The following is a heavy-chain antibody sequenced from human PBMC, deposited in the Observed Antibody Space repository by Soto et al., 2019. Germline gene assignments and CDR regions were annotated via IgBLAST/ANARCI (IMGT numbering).Heavy chain of an antibody. CDR2: IYPGDSDT. Sequence: GESLKISCKGSGYSFTSYWIGWVRQMPGKGLEWMGIIYPGDSDTRYSPSFQGQVTISADKSISTAYLRWSSLKASDTAMYYCARQPTIFGVVIGADAIDIWGQGTMVTVSS. V-gene: IGHV5-51*01. CDR1: GYSFTSYW. CDR3: ARQPTIFGVVIGADAIDI. J-gene: IGHJ3*02. D-gene: IGHD3-3*01.